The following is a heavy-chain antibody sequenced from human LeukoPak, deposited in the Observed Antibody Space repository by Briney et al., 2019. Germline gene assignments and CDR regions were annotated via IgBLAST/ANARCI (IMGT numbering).Heavy chain of an antibody. CDR3: ARHRLRMTPFDY. V-gene: IGHV4-59*08. Sequence: PSETLSLTCTVSGGSINSYYWSWIRQPPGKGLEWIGYIYYSGSTNYNPSLKSRVTISVDTSKNQFSLKLSSVTAADTAVYYCARHRLRMTPFDYWGQGTLVTVSS. CDR1: GGSINSYY. CDR2: IYYSGST. J-gene: IGHJ4*02.